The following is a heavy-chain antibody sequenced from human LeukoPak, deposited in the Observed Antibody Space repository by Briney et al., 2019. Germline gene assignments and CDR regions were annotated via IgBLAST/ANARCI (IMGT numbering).Heavy chain of an antibody. J-gene: IGHJ6*03. CDR2: VNESGGT. CDR3: ARERGYCSGGSCYSYYYYYYMDV. V-gene: IGHV4-34*01. D-gene: IGHD2-15*01. CDR1: IDSFSNYH. Sequence: SETLSLTCAVYIDSFSNYHWNWIRQTPAKGMEWIGEVNESGGTNISPSRRSRVILSVDTSKNQFSLKLISVTVADTAVYYCARERGYCSGGSCYSYYYYYYMDVWGKGTTVTVSS.